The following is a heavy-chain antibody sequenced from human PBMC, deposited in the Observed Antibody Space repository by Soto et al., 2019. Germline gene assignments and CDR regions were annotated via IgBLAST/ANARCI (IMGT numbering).Heavy chain of an antibody. CDR2: IYYSGST. Sequence: SETLSLTCTVSGGSVSSGSYYWSWIRQPPGKGLEWIGYIYYSGSTNYNPSLKSRVTISVDTSKNQFSLKLSSVTAADTAVYYCANVYSSSPGFFDYWGQGTLVTVSS. D-gene: IGHD6-6*01. J-gene: IGHJ4*02. CDR1: GGSVSSGSYY. V-gene: IGHV4-61*01. CDR3: ANVYSSSPGFFDY.